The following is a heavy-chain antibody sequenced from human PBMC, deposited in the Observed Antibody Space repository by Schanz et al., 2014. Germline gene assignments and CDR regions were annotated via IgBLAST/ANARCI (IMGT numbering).Heavy chain of an antibody. V-gene: IGHV1-8*02. D-gene: IGHD6-13*01. Sequence: QVQLVQSGVEVKRPGASVRVSCKASGYSFTDYAIHWVRQATGQGLEWMGWMNPTTGNRGYAQKFQGRVTMTRDTSTSTVYMEQSSMRSEDTAVYFCARDGEEAAGCDCWGHGTLVTVSS. J-gene: IGHJ4*01. CDR3: ARDGEEAAGCDC. CDR1: GYSFTDYA. CDR2: MNPTTGNR.